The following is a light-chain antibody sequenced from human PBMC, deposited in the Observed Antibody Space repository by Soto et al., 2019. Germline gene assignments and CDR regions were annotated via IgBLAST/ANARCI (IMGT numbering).Light chain of an antibody. J-gene: IGLJ2*01. V-gene: IGLV5-37*01. CDR3: MIWPSNAVV. CDR2: YYSDSDK. CDR1: SDINVGSYN. Sequence: QAVLTQPPSSSASPGESARLTCTLPSDINVGSYNIYWYQQKPGSPPRYLLYYYSDSDKGQGSEVPSRFSGSKDASANTGILLISGLQSEDEADYYCMIWPSNAVVFGGGTKLTVL.